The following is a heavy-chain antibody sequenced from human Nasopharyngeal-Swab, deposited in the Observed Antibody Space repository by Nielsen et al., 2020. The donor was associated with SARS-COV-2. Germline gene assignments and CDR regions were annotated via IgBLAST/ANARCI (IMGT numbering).Heavy chain of an antibody. CDR2: IRSKAYGGTT. CDR3: TSGIVGAN. D-gene: IGHD1-26*01. Sequence: GESLKISCTASGFTFGDYAMGWVRQAPGKGLEWVGFIRSKAYGGTTEYAASVKGRFTISRDDSKSIAYLQMNSLKTEDTAVYYCTSGIVGANWGQGTLVTVSS. J-gene: IGHJ4*02. CDR1: GFTFGDYA. V-gene: IGHV3-49*04.